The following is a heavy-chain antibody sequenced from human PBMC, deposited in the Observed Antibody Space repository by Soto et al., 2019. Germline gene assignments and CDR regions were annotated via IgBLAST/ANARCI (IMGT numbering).Heavy chain of an antibody. CDR1: GGTFSSYA. Sequence: GASVKVSCKASGGTFSSYAISWVRQAPGQGLEWMGWINPNSGGTNYAQKFQGWVTMTRDTSISTAYMELSRLRSDDTAVYYCARVGCSGGSCYDYYYGMDVWGQGTTVTV. CDR3: ARVGCSGGSCYDYYYGMDV. V-gene: IGHV1-2*04. D-gene: IGHD2-15*01. J-gene: IGHJ6*02. CDR2: INPNSGGT.